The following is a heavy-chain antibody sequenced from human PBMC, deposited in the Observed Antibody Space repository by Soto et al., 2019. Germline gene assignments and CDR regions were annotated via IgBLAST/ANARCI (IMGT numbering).Heavy chain of an antibody. CDR3: ARGGSSWSAEYYQH. J-gene: IGHJ1*01. CDR2: ISGYNGNT. D-gene: IGHD6-13*01. CDR1: GYIFSNFG. Sequence: QVQLGQSGAEVKKPGASVKVSCKASGYIFSNFGISWVRQAPGQGPEWMGWISGYNGNTKYAQTVQGRLTMTTATSTSTASMELRSLRSDDTAVYYCARGGSSWSAEYYQHWGQGTQVIVSS. V-gene: IGHV1-18*01.